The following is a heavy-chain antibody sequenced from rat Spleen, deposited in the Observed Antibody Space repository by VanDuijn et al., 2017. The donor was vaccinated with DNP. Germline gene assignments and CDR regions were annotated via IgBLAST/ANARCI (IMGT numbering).Heavy chain of an antibody. CDR1: GFTFSDCA. J-gene: IGHJ2*01. CDR2: IIYDGSNT. CDR3: TRALLLFDY. V-gene: IGHV5-17*01. D-gene: IGHD1-1*01. Sequence: EVELVESGGGLVQPGRSMKLSCAALGFTFSDCAMAWVRQAPKKGLEWVATIIYDGSNTYYRDSVKGRFTISRDNAKSTLYLQMDGLRSEDTATYYCTRALLLFDYWGQGVMVTVSS.